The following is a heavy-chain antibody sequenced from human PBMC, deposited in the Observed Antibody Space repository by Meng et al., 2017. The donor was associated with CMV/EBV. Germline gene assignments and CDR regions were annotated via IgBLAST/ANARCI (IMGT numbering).Heavy chain of an antibody. CDR3: GRRPGGRDFDY. CDR2: IYYSGST. D-gene: IGHD2-15*01. J-gene: IGHJ4*02. CDR1: GGSINNYY. Sequence: SETLSLTCTVSGGSINNYYWSWLRQPPGKGLEWIGYIYYSGSTNYNPSLKSRVTISVDTSKNQFSLKLSSVTAADTAVYYCGRRPGGRDFDYWGQGTLVTVSS. V-gene: IGHV4-59*12.